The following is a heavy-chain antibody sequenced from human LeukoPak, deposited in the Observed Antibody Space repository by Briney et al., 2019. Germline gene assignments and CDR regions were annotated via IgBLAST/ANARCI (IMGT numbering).Heavy chain of an antibody. D-gene: IGHD2-8*01. CDR3: ASGLYEPGAFDI. J-gene: IGHJ3*02. CDR2: IYYSGST. V-gene: IGHV4-61*05. CDR1: SGSISTSNYY. Sequence: SETLSLTCTVSSGSISTSNYYWGWVRQPPGKGLEWIGYIYYSGSTNYNPSLKSRVTISVDTSKNQFSLKLSSVTAADTAVYYCASGLYEPGAFDIWGQGTMVTVSS.